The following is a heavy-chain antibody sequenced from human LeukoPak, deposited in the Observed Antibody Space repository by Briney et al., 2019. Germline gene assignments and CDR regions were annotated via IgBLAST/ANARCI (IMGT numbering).Heavy chain of an antibody. D-gene: IGHD3-10*01. Sequence: SVKVSCKASGFTFTSSAVQWVRQARGQRLEWIGWIVVGSGNTNYAQKFQERVTITRDMSTSTAYMELSSLRSEDTAVYYCAAAGVHGLGPGSYYNPPIDYWGQGTLVTVSS. CDR1: GFTFTSSA. V-gene: IGHV1-58*01. CDR3: AAAGVHGLGPGSYYNPPIDY. J-gene: IGHJ4*02. CDR2: IVVGSGNT.